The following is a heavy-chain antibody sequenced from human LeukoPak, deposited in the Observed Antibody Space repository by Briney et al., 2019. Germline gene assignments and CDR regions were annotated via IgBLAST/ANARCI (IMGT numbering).Heavy chain of an antibody. CDR2: IYYSGST. Sequence: SETLSLTCTVSGGSISSSSYYWGWIRQPPGKGLEWIGSIYYSGSTNYNPSLKSRVTISVDTSENQFSLKLSSVTAADTAVYYCARVWGSYRYAHFDCWGQGTLVTVSS. CDR3: ARVWGSYRYAHFDC. V-gene: IGHV4-39*07. J-gene: IGHJ4*02. CDR1: GGSISSSSYY. D-gene: IGHD3-16*02.